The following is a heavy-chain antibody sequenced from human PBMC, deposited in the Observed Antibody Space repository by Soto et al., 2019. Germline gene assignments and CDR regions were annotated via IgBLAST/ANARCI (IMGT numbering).Heavy chain of an antibody. D-gene: IGHD1-26*01. CDR2: TYYRSKWYY. CDR1: GDSVSINSAG. V-gene: IGHV6-1*01. J-gene: IGHJ4*01. Sequence: PWQTLSLTCAIPGDSVSINSAGWSWVRQSPSRGLEWLGRTYYRSKWYYEYAVSVRGRITINPDTSRNQYSLQLNSVTPEDTAVYFCARGEQYSGRIFDYWGQGTLVTVSS. CDR3: ARGEQYSGRIFDY.